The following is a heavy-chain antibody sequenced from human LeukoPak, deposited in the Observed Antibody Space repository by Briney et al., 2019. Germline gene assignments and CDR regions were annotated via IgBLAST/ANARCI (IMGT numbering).Heavy chain of an antibody. CDR1: GGSINGYF. V-gene: IGHV4-4*07. J-gene: IGHJ4*02. D-gene: IGHD2-15*01. CDR3: VVSARVESGTGYYCDS. Sequence: SETLSLTCTVYGGSINGYFWSWMRQPAGKGLEWIGRILTNGNTDYNPSLSSRVTMSMDTSRNQFSLKLRSVSAADTAVYYCVVSARVESGTGYYCDSWGRGTLVSVSS. CDR2: ILTNGNT.